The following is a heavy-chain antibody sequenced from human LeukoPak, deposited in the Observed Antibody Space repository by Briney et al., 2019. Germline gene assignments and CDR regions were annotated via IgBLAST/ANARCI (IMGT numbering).Heavy chain of an antibody. CDR1: GFTFSSYG. CDR2: VSYDGSEK. Sequence: QPGGSLRLSCAASGFTFSSYGMHWVRQAPGKGLEWLAFVSYDGSEKYYSDSVKGRFTISRDDSKNTLYLQMNSLRAEDTAVYYCAKSFGPVIAEAGTGADWGQGTLVTVSS. CDR3: AKSFGPVIAEAGTGAD. J-gene: IGHJ4*02. D-gene: IGHD6-13*01. V-gene: IGHV3-30*18.